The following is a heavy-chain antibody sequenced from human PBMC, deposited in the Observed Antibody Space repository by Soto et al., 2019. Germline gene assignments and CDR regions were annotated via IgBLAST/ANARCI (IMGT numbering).Heavy chain of an antibody. CDR1: GGSISSGGYY. CDR2: IYYSGST. Sequence: SETLSLTCTVSGGSISSGGYYWSWIRQHPGKGLEWIGYIYYSGSTYYNPSLKSRVTISVDTSKNQFSLKLSSVTAADTAVYYCARWPRYSYGAFDYCGQGTLVTVSS. CDR3: ARWPRYSYGAFDY. J-gene: IGHJ4*02. D-gene: IGHD5-18*01. V-gene: IGHV4-31*03.